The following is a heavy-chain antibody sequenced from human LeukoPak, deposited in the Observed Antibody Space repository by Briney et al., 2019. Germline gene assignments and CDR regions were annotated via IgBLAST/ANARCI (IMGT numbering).Heavy chain of an antibody. J-gene: IGHJ6*02. V-gene: IGHV1-8*01. CDR3: ARGRSLRFLEWLLDGMDV. CDR1: GYTSTSYD. D-gene: IGHD3-3*01. CDR2: MNPNSGNT. Sequence: ASVKVSCKASGYTSTSYDINWVRQATGQGLEWMGWMNPNSGNTGYAQKFQGRVTMTRNTSISTAYMELSSLRSEDTAVYYCARGRSLRFLEWLLDGMDVWGQGTTVTVSS.